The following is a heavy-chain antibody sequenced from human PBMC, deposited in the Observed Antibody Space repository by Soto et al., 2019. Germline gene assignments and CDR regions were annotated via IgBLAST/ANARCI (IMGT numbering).Heavy chain of an antibody. CDR2: ISGSGDNT. CDR3: ARVRWTLSLEESDAI. V-gene: IGHV3-23*01. Sequence: PGGSLRLSCAASGCTFSTYRMNWVRQAPGKGLEWVSGISGSGDNTYYADSVKGRFTISRDTSTTTAYLELSSFRSDDTAVYFCARVRWTLSLEESDAIWGQGTLVTVSS. J-gene: IGHJ4*02. CDR1: GCTFSTYR. D-gene: IGHD2-15*01.